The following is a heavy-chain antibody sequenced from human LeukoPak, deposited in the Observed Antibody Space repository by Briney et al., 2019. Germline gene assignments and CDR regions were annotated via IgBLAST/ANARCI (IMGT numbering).Heavy chain of an antibody. V-gene: IGHV3-49*03. CDR2: ITAKAYGGAA. D-gene: IGHD1-26*01. CDR3: TKTRSGSDLLY. Sequence: PGGSLRLSCTASGFTFGDYAMSWFRQAPGKGLEWVGFITAKAYGGAAEYAASVKGRFTISRDDSKSVAYLQMNSLKSEDTSVYYCTKTRSGSDLLYWGQGTLVTVSS. J-gene: IGHJ4*02. CDR1: GFTFGDYA.